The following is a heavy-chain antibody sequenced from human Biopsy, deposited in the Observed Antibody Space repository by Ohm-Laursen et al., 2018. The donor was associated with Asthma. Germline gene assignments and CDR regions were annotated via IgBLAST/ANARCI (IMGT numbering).Heavy chain of an antibody. CDR2: IWYDGRKK. V-gene: IGHV3-33*01. J-gene: IGHJ3*01. CDR3: ARKIAARGGMGV. CDR1: GITFSTYG. D-gene: IGHD6-6*01. Sequence: SLRLSCSASGITFSTYGMHWVRQAPGKGLEWVSFIWYDGRKKTYADSVKGRFTISRDNSKNTLYLQMNSLRAEDTAVYYCARKIAARGGMGVWGHGTMVTVSS.